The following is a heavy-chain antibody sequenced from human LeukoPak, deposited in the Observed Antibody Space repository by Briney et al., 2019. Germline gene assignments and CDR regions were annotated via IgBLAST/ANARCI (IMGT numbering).Heavy chain of an antibody. CDR2: ISAYNGNT. Sequence: ASVKVSCKASGYTFTSYGISWVRQAPGQGLEWMGWISAYNGNTNYAQKLQGRVTMTTDTSTSTAYMELRSLRSDDTAVYYCARGPRITMVRGVIGYFDYWGQGTLVTVSS. V-gene: IGHV1-18*01. D-gene: IGHD3-10*01. J-gene: IGHJ4*02. CDR3: ARGPRITMVRGVIGYFDY. CDR1: GYTFTSYG.